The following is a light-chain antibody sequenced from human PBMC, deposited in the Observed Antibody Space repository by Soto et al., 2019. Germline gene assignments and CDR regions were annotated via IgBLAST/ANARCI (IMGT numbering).Light chain of an antibody. V-gene: IGKV3-20*01. Sequence: ILLTQSACPLSWSPGERVTLSWRASQSVSNNYLAWYQQKPGQAPRLVIFGASSRATGIPDRFSGSGSGTDFTLTLSRLETEDFAMYYCQQYGSSSLTFGGGTKVDIK. CDR1: QSVSNNY. CDR3: QQYGSSSLT. J-gene: IGKJ4*01. CDR2: GAS.